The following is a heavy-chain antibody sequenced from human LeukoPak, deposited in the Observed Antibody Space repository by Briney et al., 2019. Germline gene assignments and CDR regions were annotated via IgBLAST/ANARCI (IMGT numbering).Heavy chain of an antibody. Sequence: GGSLRLSCAVSGFTFHTEAMTWVRQGPGKGLEWVSTISDRGDTTYYTDSVKGRFTISRDNSKNTVYLQMNSLRAEDTALYYCAKGLGFLPQFDYWGQGTLVAVSS. D-gene: IGHD7-27*01. CDR2: ISDRGDTT. V-gene: IGHV3-23*01. CDR1: GFTFHTEA. CDR3: AKGLGFLPQFDY. J-gene: IGHJ4*02.